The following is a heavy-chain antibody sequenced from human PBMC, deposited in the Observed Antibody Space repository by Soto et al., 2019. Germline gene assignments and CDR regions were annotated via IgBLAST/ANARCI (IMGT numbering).Heavy chain of an antibody. V-gene: IGHV3-23*01. CDR2: ISGSGGST. Sequence: EVQLLESGGGLVQPGGSLRLSCAAAGFTFSNYAVTCVRQAPGKGLEWVSTISGSGGSTSYADSVKGRSTISRDNSKNTAYLQMNSLRAADTAVYYCAEDQGSSWYEIDYWGQGTLVTVSS. D-gene: IGHD6-13*01. CDR1: GFTFSNYA. J-gene: IGHJ4*02. CDR3: AEDQGSSWYEIDY.